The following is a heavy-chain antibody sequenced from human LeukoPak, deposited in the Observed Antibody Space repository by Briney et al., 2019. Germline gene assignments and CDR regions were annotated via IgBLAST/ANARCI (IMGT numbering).Heavy chain of an antibody. V-gene: IGHV4-4*02. CDR1: GGSISSSNW. CDR3: VRDRYYDILTGIFDY. Sequence: SSETLSLTCAVSGGSISSSNWWSWVRPPPGKGLEWIGEIYHSGSTNYNPSLKSRVTISVDKSKNQFSLKLSSVTAADTAVYYCVRDRYYDILTGIFDYWGQGTLVTVSS. D-gene: IGHD3-9*01. CDR2: IYHSGST. J-gene: IGHJ4*02.